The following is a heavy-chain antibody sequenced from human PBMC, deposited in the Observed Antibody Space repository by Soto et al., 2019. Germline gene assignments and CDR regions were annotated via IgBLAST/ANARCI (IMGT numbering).Heavy chain of an antibody. CDR2: IYYSGTT. V-gene: IGHV4-31*03. CDR1: GGSVSSVGNY. Sequence: QVQLQESGPGLVKPSQTLSLTCSVSGGSVSSVGNYWTWIRQHPGKGLEWIGYIYYSGTTYSNPSLESRLTLSVDTSEKQFSLRLSSVTAADTAVYYCARGLYDYLWGIADWGQGTLVTVSS. J-gene: IGHJ4*02. D-gene: IGHD3-16*01. CDR3: ARGLYDYLWGIAD.